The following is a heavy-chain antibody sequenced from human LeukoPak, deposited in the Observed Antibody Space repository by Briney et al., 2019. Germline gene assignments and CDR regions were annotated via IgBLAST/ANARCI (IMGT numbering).Heavy chain of an antibody. CDR1: EFTFRNYW. J-gene: IGHJ4*02. V-gene: IGHV3-7*03. CDR3: AKNRGNYYYFDY. Sequence: GGSLRLSCAASEFTFRNYWMSWVHRAPGKGLEWVANIKEDGSEKYYVDSVKGRFTISRDNARNSLFLQMNSLGAEDTAVYYCAKNRGNYYYFDYWGQGTLVTVSS. CDR2: IKEDGSEK. D-gene: IGHD4-11*01.